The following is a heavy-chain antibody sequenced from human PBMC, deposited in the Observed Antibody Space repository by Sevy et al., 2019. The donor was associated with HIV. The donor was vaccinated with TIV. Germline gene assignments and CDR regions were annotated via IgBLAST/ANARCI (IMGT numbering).Heavy chain of an antibody. CDR2: ISYDGIIK. V-gene: IGHV3-30*04. CDR1: GFTFNTHA. CDR3: ARDLEFYDSGDYGPAFMPDY. Sequence: GGSLRLSCAASGFTFNTHAMHWVRQAPGKGLEWVALISYDGIIKYYADSVKGRFTISRDIAKNTLHLQMNSLRAEDTAVYYCARDLEFYDSGDYGPAFMPDYWGQGTLVTVSS. J-gene: IGHJ4*02. D-gene: IGHD4-17*01.